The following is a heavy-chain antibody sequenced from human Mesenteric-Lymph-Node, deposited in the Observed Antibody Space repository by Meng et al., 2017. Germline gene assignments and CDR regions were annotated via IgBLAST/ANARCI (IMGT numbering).Heavy chain of an antibody. CDR3: ARDQGGAGAY. J-gene: IGHJ4*02. D-gene: IGHD2-15*01. Sequence: QVQLQQWGAGLLKPSETLSLTCAVYGGSFSNYYWSWIRQPPGKGLEWIGEINHSGSTNYNPSLKSRVTISVDTSKNQFSLKLSYVTAADTAVYYCARDQGGAGAYWGQGTLVTVSS. CDR1: GGSFSNYY. V-gene: IGHV4-34*02. CDR2: INHSGST.